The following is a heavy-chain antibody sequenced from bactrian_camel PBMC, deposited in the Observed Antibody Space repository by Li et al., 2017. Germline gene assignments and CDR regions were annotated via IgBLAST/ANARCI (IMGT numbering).Heavy chain of an antibody. J-gene: IGHJ4*01. CDR1: GFTSFACS. CDR3: QSRCFRDGNWRLV. CDR2: ISPDGTT. D-gene: IGHD8*01. Sequence: HVQLVESGGGSVQTGGSLRLSCTAPGFTSFACSVDWYRQAEGKQREWVSAISPDGTTKLADSIKGRFTISQDEDKDTVYLQLNSATPEDTAMYSCQSRCFRDGNWRLVRGKGTQVTVS. V-gene: IGHV3S53*01.